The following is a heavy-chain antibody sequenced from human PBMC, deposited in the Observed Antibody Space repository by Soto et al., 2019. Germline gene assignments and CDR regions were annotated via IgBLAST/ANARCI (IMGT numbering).Heavy chain of an antibody. V-gene: IGHV4-59*08. CDR3: ARRSSAFGTGALDY. CDR1: GGSISSYY. J-gene: IGHJ4*02. D-gene: IGHD3-3*02. CDR2: IYYSGST. Sequence: SETLSLTCTVSGGSISSYYWSWIRQPPGKGLEWIGYIYYSGSTNYNPSLKSRVTISVDTSKNQFSLKLSSVTAADTAVYYCARRSSAFGTGALDYWGQGTLVTVSS.